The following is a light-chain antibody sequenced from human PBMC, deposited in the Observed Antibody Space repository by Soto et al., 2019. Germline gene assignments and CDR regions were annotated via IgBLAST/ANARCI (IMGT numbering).Light chain of an antibody. V-gene: IGKV3-20*01. J-gene: IGKJ1*01. CDR3: QQYGSSPWT. CDR2: GAS. CDR1: QSVSSSY. Sequence: EIELTQSPSTLSLSPVERATLSCRASQSVSSSYLAWYQQKPGQAPRLLIYGASSRATGIPDRFSGSGSGTDFTLTISRLEPEDFAVYYCQQYGSSPWTFGQGTKVDIK.